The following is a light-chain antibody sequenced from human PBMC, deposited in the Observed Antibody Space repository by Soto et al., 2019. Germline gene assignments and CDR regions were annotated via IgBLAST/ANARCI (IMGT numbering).Light chain of an antibody. V-gene: IGLV2-14*01. Sequence: QSALTQPSSLSVSPGQSITISCTGTSSDVGGYNYVSWYQQHPGKAPKLMIYEVSNRPSGVSNRFSGSKSGNTASLTISGLQAEDEADYYCTSYTSRITYVFGTGTRSP. CDR2: EVS. J-gene: IGLJ1*01. CDR3: TSYTSRITYV. CDR1: SSDVGGYNY.